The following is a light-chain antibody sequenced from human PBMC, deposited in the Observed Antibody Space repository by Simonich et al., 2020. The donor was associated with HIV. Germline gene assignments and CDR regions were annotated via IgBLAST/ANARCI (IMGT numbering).Light chain of an antibody. V-gene: IGKV4-1*01. CDR3: QQYYTTPLT. J-gene: IGKJ4*01. Sequence: DIVMTQSPDSLAVSLGERATINCKSSQSVLHSSNNKNYLAWYQQRPGKPPKLIIYWAATRESGVPYRFSGSGSGTDFTLTISSLQAEDVAVYYCQQYYTTPLTFGGGTKVEIK. CDR2: WAA. CDR1: QSVLHSSNNKNY.